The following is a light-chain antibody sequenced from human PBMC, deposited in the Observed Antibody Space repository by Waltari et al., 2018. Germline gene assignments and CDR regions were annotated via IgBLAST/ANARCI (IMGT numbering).Light chain of an antibody. CDR3: QQRRDWPLT. CDR1: QSVTNY. V-gene: IGKV3-11*01. CDR2: DTS. Sequence: EIVLTQSPAILSLSPGERASLSCRASQSVTNYLAWCQQKPGQAPRLLIYDTSNSATGIPARFSGSGFGTDFTLTISSLEPEDFAVYYCQQRRDWPLTFGGGTKVEIK. J-gene: IGKJ4*01.